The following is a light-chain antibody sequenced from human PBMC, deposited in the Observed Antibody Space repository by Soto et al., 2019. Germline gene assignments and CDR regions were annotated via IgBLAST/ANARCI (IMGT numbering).Light chain of an antibody. CDR1: NSDVGGYDY. CDR3: SSYTSTNTPYV. V-gene: IGLV2-14*03. J-gene: IGLJ1*01. Sequence: QSVLTQPASVSGSPGQSITISCTGTNSDVGGYDYVSWYQHHPGKAPKLLIYDVTNRPSGVSNRFSGSKSGNTASLTISGLQAEDEADYYCSSYTSTNTPYVFGSGTKVTVL. CDR2: DVT.